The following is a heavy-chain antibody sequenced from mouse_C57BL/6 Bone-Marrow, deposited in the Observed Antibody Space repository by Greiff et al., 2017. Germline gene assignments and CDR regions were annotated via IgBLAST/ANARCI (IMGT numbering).Heavy chain of an antibody. CDR3: AENYYGSSPYAMDY. D-gene: IGHD1-1*01. CDR1: GYSFTDYN. Sequence: EVQLQQSGPELVKPGASVKISCKASGYSFTDYNMNWVKQSNGKSLEWIGVINPNYGTTSYNQKFKGKATLTVDQSSSTAYMQLNSLTSEDSAVYYCAENYYGSSPYAMDYWGQGTSVTVSS. CDR2: INPNYGTT. J-gene: IGHJ4*01. V-gene: IGHV1-39*01.